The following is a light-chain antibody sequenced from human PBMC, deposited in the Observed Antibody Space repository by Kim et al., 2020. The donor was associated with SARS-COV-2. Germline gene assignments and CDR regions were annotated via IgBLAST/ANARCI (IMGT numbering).Light chain of an antibody. CDR1: SSNIGNTY. V-gene: IGLV1-47*01. CDR3: VAWDDSLRGPV. CDR2: RDN. Sequence: QSVLTQPPSASGTPGQRVTISCSGSSSNIGNTYVYWYQQLPGAAPKVLIYRDNQRPSGVPDRFSGAKSGTSASLDVSGLRSEDEAYYYCVAWDDSLRGPVFGGGTQLTVL. J-gene: IGLJ3*02.